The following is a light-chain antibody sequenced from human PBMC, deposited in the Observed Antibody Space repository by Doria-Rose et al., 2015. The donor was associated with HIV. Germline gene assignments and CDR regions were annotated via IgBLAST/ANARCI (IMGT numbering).Light chain of an antibody. CDR3: QQYYGTPS. Sequence: DIQVTQSPESLGMSLGERATLNCKSNQSLLYTSKNYLAWYQQKPGRPPNLLIYWASTRQSGVPARFSGSGSGTDFTLTISSLEAEDVAVYYCQQYYGTPSFGPGTTVDIK. CDR1: QSLLYTSKNY. V-gene: IGKV4-1*01. CDR2: WAS. J-gene: IGKJ3*01.